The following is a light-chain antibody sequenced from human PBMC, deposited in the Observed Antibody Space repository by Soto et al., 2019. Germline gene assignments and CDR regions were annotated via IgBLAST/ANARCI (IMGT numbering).Light chain of an antibody. J-gene: IGKJ5*01. CDR1: HSISSSY. CDR2: GAS. Sequence: EIVLTQSPGTLSLSPGERATLSCRASHSISSSYLAWYQQKPGQAPRLLIYGASNRATGIPDRFSGSGSGTDFTLTTSRLGPEDFAVYYCQQYGGSPPITFGQGTRLEIK. V-gene: IGKV3-20*01. CDR3: QQYGGSPPIT.